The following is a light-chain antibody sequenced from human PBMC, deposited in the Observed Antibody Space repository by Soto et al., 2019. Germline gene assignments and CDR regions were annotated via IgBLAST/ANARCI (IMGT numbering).Light chain of an antibody. CDR3: GTWDSSLSAGV. CDR2: ENN. Sequence: SVLPQPPSVSAAPGQKVTLSCSGSSSNIGNNYVSWYQQLPGTAPKLLIYENNKRPSGIPDRFSGSKSGTSATLGITGLQTGDEADYYCGTWDSSLSAGVFGTGTKVTVL. J-gene: IGLJ1*01. V-gene: IGLV1-51*02. CDR1: SSNIGNNY.